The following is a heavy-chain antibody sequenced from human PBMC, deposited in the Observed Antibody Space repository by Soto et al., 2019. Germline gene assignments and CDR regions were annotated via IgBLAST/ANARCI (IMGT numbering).Heavy chain of an antibody. V-gene: IGHV3-11*05. Sequence: QVQLVESGGGLVKPGGSLRLSCAASGFTFRDYYMSWIRQAPGKGLEWVSYISSSSSYTNYADSVKGRFTISRDNAKNSLYLQMNSLRAEDTAVYYCARESGSSGWYLFDYWGQGTLVTVSS. D-gene: IGHD6-19*01. CDR3: ARESGSSGWYLFDY. J-gene: IGHJ4*02. CDR2: ISSSSSYT. CDR1: GFTFRDYY.